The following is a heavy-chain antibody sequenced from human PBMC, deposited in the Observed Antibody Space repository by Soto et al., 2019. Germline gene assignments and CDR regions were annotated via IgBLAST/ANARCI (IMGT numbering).Heavy chain of an antibody. CDR1: GGAISGRSNY. V-gene: IGHV4-39*01. J-gene: IGHJ4*02. CDR2: IYYSGST. D-gene: IGHD3-22*01. Sequence: PSETLSLTCAVSGGAISGRSNYWGWIRQPPGKGLEYIGCIYYSGSTYYNPSLKSRVTISVDTSKNQFSLKLSSVTAADTAVYNCARQPPYYYDSSGYYAYFDYWGQGTLVTVSS. CDR3: ARQPPYYYDSSGYYAYFDY.